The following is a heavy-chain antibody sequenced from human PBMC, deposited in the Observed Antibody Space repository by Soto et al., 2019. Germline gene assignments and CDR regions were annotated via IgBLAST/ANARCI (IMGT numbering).Heavy chain of an antibody. CDR1: GFTFSNYW. V-gene: IGHV3-48*02. CDR3: ARAALYGYDY. D-gene: IGHD4-17*01. CDR2: IGSGSIPI. J-gene: IGHJ4*02. Sequence: GGSLRLSCSASGFTFSNYWMTWVRQAPGKGPEWVSYIGSGSIPIHYADSVKGRFTISRDNAKNSLYLQMNSLRDEDTAMYYCARAALYGYDYWGLGALVTVSS.